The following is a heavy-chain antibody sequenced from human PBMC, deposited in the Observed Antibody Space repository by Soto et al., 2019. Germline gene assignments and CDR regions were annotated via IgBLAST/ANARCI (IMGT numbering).Heavy chain of an antibody. CDR2: TYYRSKWYN. CDR3: ARGPLMSIAAAGTGIWYYYYGMDV. D-gene: IGHD6-13*01. V-gene: IGHV6-1*01. CDR1: GDSVSSNSAA. Sequence: KQSQTLSLTCAISGDSVSSNSAAWNWIRQSPSRGLEWLGRTYYRSKWYNDYAVSVKSRITINPDTSKNQFSLQLNPVTPEDTAVYYCARGPLMSIAAAGTGIWYYYYGMDVWGQGTTVTVSS. J-gene: IGHJ6*02.